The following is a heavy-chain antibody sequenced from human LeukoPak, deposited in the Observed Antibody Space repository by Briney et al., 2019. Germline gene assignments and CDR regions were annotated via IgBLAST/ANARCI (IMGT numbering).Heavy chain of an antibody. V-gene: IGHV3-49*04. CDR2: IRSKGYGGTT. CDR1: GFTFGDHA. J-gene: IGHJ6*02. CDR3: TRGPTQQWVYYGMDV. Sequence: GGSLRLSCTTSGFTFGDHAMSWVRQAPGKGLEWVGSIRSKGYGGTTEYAASVKGRFAISRDDSKSIAYLQMNSLKTEDTAVYYCTRGPTQQWVYYGMDVWGQGTTVIVSS. D-gene: IGHD5-18*01.